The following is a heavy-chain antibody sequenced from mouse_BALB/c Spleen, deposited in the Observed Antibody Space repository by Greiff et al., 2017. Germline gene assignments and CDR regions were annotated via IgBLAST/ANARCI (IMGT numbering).Heavy chain of an antibody. CDR3: AREEIDYGSWFAY. J-gene: IGHJ3*01. CDR2: IDPSDSYT. V-gene: IGHV1-69*02. CDR1: GYTFTSYW. D-gene: IGHD2-2*01. Sequence: QVQLQQPGAELVKPGASVKLSCKASGYTFTSYWMHWVKQRPGQGLEWIGEIDPSDSYTNYNQKFKGKATLTVDKSSSTAYMQLSSLTSEDSAVYFCAREEIDYGSWFAYWGQGTLVTVSA.